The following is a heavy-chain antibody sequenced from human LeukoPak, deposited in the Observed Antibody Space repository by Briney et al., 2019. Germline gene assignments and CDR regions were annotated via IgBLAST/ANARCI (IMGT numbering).Heavy chain of an antibody. CDR2: IGYDGTNK. J-gene: IGHJ4*02. CDR3: AKGGRLSIAAAPFDY. D-gene: IGHD6-13*01. Sequence: GGTLRLSCAASGFTFSSDGMTWVRQAPGKGLEWVTFIGYDGTNKYYADSGKGRFTISRDNSKNTLYLQMNSLRAEDTAVYYCAKGGRLSIAAAPFDYWGQGTLVTVSS. V-gene: IGHV3-30*02. CDR1: GFTFSSDG.